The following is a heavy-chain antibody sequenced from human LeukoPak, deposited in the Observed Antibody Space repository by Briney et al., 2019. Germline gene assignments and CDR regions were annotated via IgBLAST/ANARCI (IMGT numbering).Heavy chain of an antibody. V-gene: IGHV3-21*01. Sequence: GGSLRLSCAASGFTFSSYSMNWVRRAPGKGLEWVSSISSSSSYIYYADSVKGRFTISRDNAKNSLYLQMNSLRAEDTAVYYCARWRSSPQYYFDYWGQGTLVTVSS. D-gene: IGHD6-13*01. CDR3: ARWRSSPQYYFDY. J-gene: IGHJ4*02. CDR2: ISSSSSYI. CDR1: GFTFSSYS.